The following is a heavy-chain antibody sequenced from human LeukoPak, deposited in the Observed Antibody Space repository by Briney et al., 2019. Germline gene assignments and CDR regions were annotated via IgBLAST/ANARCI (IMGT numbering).Heavy chain of an antibody. CDR1: GFTFSSYS. V-gene: IGHV3-48*04. Sequence: GGSLRLSCAASGFTFSSYSFNWVRQAPGKGLEWVSYISRTTSYADSVKGRFTISRDNAKKSLYLQMNSLRVEDTAVYYCARGGYYGSGRYYFDSWGQGTLVTVSS. CDR2: ISRTT. J-gene: IGHJ4*02. CDR3: ARGGYYGSGRYYFDS. D-gene: IGHD3-3*01.